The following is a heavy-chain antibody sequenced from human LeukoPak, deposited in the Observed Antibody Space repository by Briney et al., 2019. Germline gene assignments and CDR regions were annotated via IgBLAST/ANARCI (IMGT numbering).Heavy chain of an antibody. V-gene: IGHV1-46*01. D-gene: IGHD3-3*01. CDR3: AREAITIFGLVRTQTTKGPHRFDP. J-gene: IGHJ5*02. Sequence: EASVKVSCKASGYTFTSYYMHWVRQAPGQGLEGMGIINPSGGSTNYAQRFRGRVTMTRDMSTGTVYMELSSLTSEDTAVYYRAREAITIFGLVRTQTTKGPHRFDPWGQGTLVTVSS. CDR1: GYTFTSYY. CDR2: INPSGGST.